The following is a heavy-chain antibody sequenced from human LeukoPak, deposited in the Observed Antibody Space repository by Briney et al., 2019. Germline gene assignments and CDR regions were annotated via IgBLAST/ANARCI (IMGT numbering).Heavy chain of an antibody. D-gene: IGHD4-17*01. V-gene: IGHV4-30-4*01. Sequence: SEALSLTCTVSGGSISSGDYYWSWIRQPPWKGLEWIGYIYYSGSTYYNPSLKSRVTISVDTSKNQFSLKLSSVTAADTAVYYCARNTVTGYYFDYWGQGTLVTVSS. CDR2: IYYSGST. CDR3: ARNTVTGYYFDY. CDR1: GGSISSGDYY. J-gene: IGHJ4*02.